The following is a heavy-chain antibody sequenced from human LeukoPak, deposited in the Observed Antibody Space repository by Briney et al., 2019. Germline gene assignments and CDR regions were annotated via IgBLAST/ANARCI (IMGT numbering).Heavy chain of an antibody. CDR1: GFTFSSYG. CDR2: IRYDGSNK. CDR3: AKDGGYYDSSGSRWFDP. Sequence: GGSLRLSCAASGFTFSSYGMHWVRQAPGKGLEWVAFIRYDGSNKYYADSVKGRFTISRDNSKNTLYLQMNSLRAEDTAVYYCAKDGGYYDSSGSRWFDPWGQGTLVTVSS. D-gene: IGHD3-22*01. V-gene: IGHV3-30*02. J-gene: IGHJ5*02.